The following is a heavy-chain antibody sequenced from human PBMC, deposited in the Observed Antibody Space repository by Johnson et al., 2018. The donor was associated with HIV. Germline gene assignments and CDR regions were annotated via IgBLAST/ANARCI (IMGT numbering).Heavy chain of an antibody. CDR3: ARDLRPAFDI. D-gene: IGHD6-6*01. CDR2: IGTAGDT. J-gene: IGHJ3*02. Sequence: VQLVESGGGLVQPGGSLRLSCAASGFTFSSYDMHWVRQATGKGLEWVSAIGTAGDTYYPGSVKGRFTISRENAKNSLYLQMTSLRTEDTAVYYCARDLRPAFDIWGQGTMVTVSS. V-gene: IGHV3-13*01. CDR1: GFTFSSYD.